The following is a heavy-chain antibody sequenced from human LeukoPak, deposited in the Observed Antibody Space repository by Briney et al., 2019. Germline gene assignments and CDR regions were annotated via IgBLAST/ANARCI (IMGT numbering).Heavy chain of an antibody. D-gene: IGHD2/OR15-2a*01. CDR2: ISDIGSI. V-gene: IGHV4-59*08. Sequence: SETLSLTCTVSGGSISSYYWSWIRQPPGKGLEWIAYISDIGSINYNPSLKSRVTISLDTSKNQISLKLSSVTAADTAVYYCAGHHPRNTVDFWGQGTLVTVSS. CDR3: AGHHPRNTVDF. CDR1: GGSISSYY. J-gene: IGHJ4*02.